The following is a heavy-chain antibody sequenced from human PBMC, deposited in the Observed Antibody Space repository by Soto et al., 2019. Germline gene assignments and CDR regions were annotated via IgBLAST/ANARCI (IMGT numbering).Heavy chain of an antibody. J-gene: IGHJ6*02. D-gene: IGHD1-20*01. CDR1: GGSITGYY. Sequence: PSLTCTGNGGSITGYYWDWLRRPPGRGLEWIGYIYYAGNTLYTPSLKSRVTISVDTSKNQFSLKLSSVTAADTAVYYCARHDAVPMLHNCLGVWRPVTTVT. CDR3: ARHDAVPMLHNCLGV. CDR2: IYYAGNT. V-gene: IGHV4-59*01.